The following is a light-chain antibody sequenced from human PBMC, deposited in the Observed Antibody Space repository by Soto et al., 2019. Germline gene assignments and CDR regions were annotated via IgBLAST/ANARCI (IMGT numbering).Light chain of an antibody. Sequence: QSVLTQPPSASGTPGQRVTISCSGSSSNIGSNTVNWYQQLPGTAPKLLIYSNNHKPSGVPYRFSGYKSGTSASLAISGLQSEDEADYYCAAWDDSLNGLVFGGGTKLTVL. V-gene: IGLV1-44*01. J-gene: IGLJ2*01. CDR1: SSNIGSNT. CDR3: AAWDDSLNGLV. CDR2: SNN.